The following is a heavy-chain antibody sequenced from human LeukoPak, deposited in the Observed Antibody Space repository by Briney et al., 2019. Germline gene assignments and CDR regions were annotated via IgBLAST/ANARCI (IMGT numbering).Heavy chain of an antibody. CDR1: GFTVSSNY. J-gene: IGHJ6*02. CDR3: ARARGPVAGTSYYYYGMDV. D-gene: IGHD6-19*01. CDR2: IYSGGST. Sequence: GGSLRLSCAASGFTVSSNYMSWVRQAPGKGLEWVSVIYSGGSTYYADSVKGRFTISRDNSKNTLYLQMNSLRAEDTAVYYCARARGPVAGTSYYYYGMDVWGQGTTVTVSS. V-gene: IGHV3-66*01.